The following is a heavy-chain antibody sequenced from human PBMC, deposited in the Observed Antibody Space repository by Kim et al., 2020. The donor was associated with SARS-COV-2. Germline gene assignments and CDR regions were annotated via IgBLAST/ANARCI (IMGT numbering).Heavy chain of an antibody. V-gene: IGHV6-1*01. J-gene: IGHJ4*02. CDR3: ARALDITGTTWGID. Sequence: SQTLSLSCAISGDSVSSNSAAWNWIRQSPSRGLEWLGRTYYRSKWYNDYAVSVKSRITINPDTSKNQFSLQLNSVTPEDTAVYYCARALDITGTTWGIDWGQGTLVTVSS. CDR2: TYYRSKWYN. CDR1: GDSVSSNSAA. D-gene: IGHD1-7*01.